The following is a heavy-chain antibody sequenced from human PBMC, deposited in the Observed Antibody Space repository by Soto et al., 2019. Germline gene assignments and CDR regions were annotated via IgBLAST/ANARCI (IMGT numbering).Heavy chain of an antibody. V-gene: IGHV3-33*01. CDR1: GFTFSSYG. Sequence: GGSLRLSCAASGFTFSSYGMHWVRQAPGKGLEWVAVIWYDGSNKYYADSVKGRFTISRANSKNTMYLQMNSLRAEDTAVYYCARDIWDIVVVPAAGAFDIWGQGTMVTVSS. J-gene: IGHJ3*02. D-gene: IGHD2-2*01. CDR2: IWYDGSNK. CDR3: ARDIWDIVVVPAAGAFDI.